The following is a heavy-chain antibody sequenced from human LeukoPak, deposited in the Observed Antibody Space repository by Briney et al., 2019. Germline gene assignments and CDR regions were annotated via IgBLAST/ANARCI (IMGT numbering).Heavy chain of an antibody. CDR1: GGSFSGYY. CDR2: INHSGST. Sequence: SETLSLTCAVYGGSFSGYYWSWIRQPPGKGLEWIGEINHSGSTNYNPSLKSRVTISVDTSKNQFSLKLSSVTAADTAVYYCARVYGDDASDYWGQGTLVTVSS. J-gene: IGHJ4*02. V-gene: IGHV4-34*01. CDR3: ARVYGDDASDY. D-gene: IGHD4-17*01.